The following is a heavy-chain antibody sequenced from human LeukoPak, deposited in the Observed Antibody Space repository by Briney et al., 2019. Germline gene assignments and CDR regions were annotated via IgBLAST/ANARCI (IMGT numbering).Heavy chain of an antibody. V-gene: IGHV4-39*01. CDR1: GGSISSSSYY. Sequence: PSETLSLTCTVSGGSISSSSYYWGWIRQPPGKGLEWFGSIYYSGSTYYNPSLKSRVTISVDTFKNQFSLKLSSVTAADTAVYYCASGLGSGWSPHDAFDIWGQGTMVTVSS. D-gene: IGHD6-19*01. CDR2: IYYSGST. CDR3: ASGLGSGWSPHDAFDI. J-gene: IGHJ3*02.